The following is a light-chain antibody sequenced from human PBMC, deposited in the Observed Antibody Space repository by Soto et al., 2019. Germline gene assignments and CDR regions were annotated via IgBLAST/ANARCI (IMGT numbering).Light chain of an antibody. CDR3: CSYAGSTTRVV. CDR2: EVS. Sequence: QSVLTQPASVSGSPGQSIAISCTGTSRDVVTYKYVSWYQQHPGKAPKLMIYEVSIRPSGVSDRFSGSKSGNTASLTISGLRPEDEAYYYCCSYAGSTTRVVFGGGTQLTVL. V-gene: IGLV2-14*01. CDR1: SRDVVTYKY. J-gene: IGLJ2*01.